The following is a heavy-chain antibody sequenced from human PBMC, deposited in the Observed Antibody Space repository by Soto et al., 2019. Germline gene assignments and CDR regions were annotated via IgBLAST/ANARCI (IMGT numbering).Heavy chain of an antibody. J-gene: IGHJ6*02. D-gene: IGHD3-9*01. CDR2: INHSGST. V-gene: IGHV4-34*01. Sequence: PSETLSLTCAVYGGSFSGYYWSWIRQPPGKGLEWIGEINHSGSTNYNPSLKSRVTISVDTSKNQFSLKLSSVTAADTAVYYCARAEILTGSYYYYGMDVWGQGTTVT. CDR3: ARAEILTGSYYYYGMDV. CDR1: GGSFSGYY.